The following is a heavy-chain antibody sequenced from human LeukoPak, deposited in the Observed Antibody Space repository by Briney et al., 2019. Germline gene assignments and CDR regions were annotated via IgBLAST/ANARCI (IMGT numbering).Heavy chain of an antibody. CDR3: ANGNRCTSPNCLGYYYFYMDV. CDR1: GFTFSNYG. CDR2: IRYDGNNE. Sequence: GGSLRLSCAASGFTFSNYGMHWVRQAPGKGLEWVAFIRYDGNNEYYADSVKGRFTVSRDSSKNTLYLQMNSLRAEDTAVYYCANGNRCTSPNCLGYYYFYMDVWGKGTTVTVSS. V-gene: IGHV3-30*02. D-gene: IGHD2-8*01. J-gene: IGHJ6*03.